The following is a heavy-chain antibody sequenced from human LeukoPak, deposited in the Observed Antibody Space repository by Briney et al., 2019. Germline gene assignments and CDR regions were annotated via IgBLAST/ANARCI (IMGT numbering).Heavy chain of an antibody. J-gene: IGHJ4*02. V-gene: IGHV3-30*01. CDR1: GFTFSSYA. CDR2: ISYDGSNK. D-gene: IGHD5-24*01. CDR3: ARDRDGYNSV. Sequence: GGSLRLSCAASGFTFSSYAMHWVHQAPGKGLEWVAVISYDGSNKYYADSVKGRFTISRDNSKNTLYLQMNSLRAEDTAVYYCARDRDGYNSVWGQGTLVTVSS.